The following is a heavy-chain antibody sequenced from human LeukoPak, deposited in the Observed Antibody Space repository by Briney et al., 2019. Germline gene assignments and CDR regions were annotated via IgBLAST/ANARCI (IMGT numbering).Heavy chain of an antibody. V-gene: IGHV4-39*01. J-gene: IGHJ4*02. D-gene: IGHD1-26*01. CDR2: IYYSGST. CDR3: ARYYRGHFDY. CDR1: GGSISSSSYY. Sequence: SETLSLTCTASGGSISSSSYYWGWIRQPPGKGLEWIGSIYYSGSTYYNPSLKSRVTISVDTSKNQFSLKLSSVTAADTAEYYCARYYRGHFDYWGQGTLVTVSS.